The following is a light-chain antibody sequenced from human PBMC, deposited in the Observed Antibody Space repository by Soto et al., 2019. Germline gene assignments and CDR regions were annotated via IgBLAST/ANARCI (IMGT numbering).Light chain of an antibody. J-gene: IGKJ1*01. Sequence: EIVLTQSPGTLSLSPGDSASLSWKASQSVSNNYLAWYQQKPGQAPRLLIYGASNRATGIQDRFSGSGSGTEFTLTIRRLEPEDFAVYYCKQYGSSGTCGQGTKVDI. CDR1: QSVSNNY. V-gene: IGKV3-20*01. CDR3: KQYGSSGT. CDR2: GAS.